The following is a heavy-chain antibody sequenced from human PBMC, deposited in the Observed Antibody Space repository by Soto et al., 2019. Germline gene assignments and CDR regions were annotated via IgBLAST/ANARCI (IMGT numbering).Heavy chain of an antibody. Sequence: SETLSLTCAVSGGSISSGGYSWSWIRQPPGKGLEWIGYIYHSGSTYYNPSLKSRVTISVDRSKNQFSLKLSSVTAADTAVYYCARVIPLAEWFDPWGQGTLVTVSS. J-gene: IGHJ5*02. D-gene: IGHD3-16*02. CDR1: GGSISSGGYS. CDR3: ARVIPLAEWFDP. V-gene: IGHV4-30-2*01. CDR2: IYHSGST.